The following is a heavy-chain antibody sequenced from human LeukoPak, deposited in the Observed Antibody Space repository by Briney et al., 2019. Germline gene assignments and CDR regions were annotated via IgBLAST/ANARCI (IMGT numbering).Heavy chain of an antibody. CDR3: ARDKAPGGKRWFDP. D-gene: IGHD4-23*01. J-gene: IGHJ5*02. CDR2: LSDVGTN. Sequence: SETLSLTCTVSGGSISSYYRSWIRQHPGKGLEWIGYLSDVGTNDYNPSLKGRVTISRDTSKNQFSLRLSSVTAADAAVYHCARDKAPGGKRWFDPWGQGALVIVSS. CDR1: GGSISSYY. V-gene: IGHV4-59*01.